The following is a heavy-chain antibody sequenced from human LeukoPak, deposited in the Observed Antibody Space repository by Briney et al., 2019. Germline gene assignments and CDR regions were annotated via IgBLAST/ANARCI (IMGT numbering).Heavy chain of an antibody. Sequence: GGSLRLSCAASGFTLSSYGMHWVRQAPGKGLEWVAVISYDGSNKYYADSVKGRFTISRDISKNTLYLQMNSLRAEDTAVYYCAREDGSGSYPGYYYGMDVWGQGTTVTVSS. CDR2: ISYDGSNK. D-gene: IGHD3-10*01. CDR1: GFTLSSYG. V-gene: IGHV3-30*03. J-gene: IGHJ6*02. CDR3: AREDGSGSYPGYYYGMDV.